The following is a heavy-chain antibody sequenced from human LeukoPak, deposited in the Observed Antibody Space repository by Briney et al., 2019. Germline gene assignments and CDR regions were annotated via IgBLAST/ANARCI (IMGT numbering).Heavy chain of an antibody. CDR1: GFTFSSYW. CDR3: ARGGSGWPKNNFDY. J-gene: IGHJ4*02. CDR2: INSDGSST. D-gene: IGHD6-19*01. V-gene: IGHV3-74*01. Sequence: QPGGSLRLSCAASGFTFSSYWMHWVRQAPGKGLVWVSRINSDGSSTSYADSVKGRFTISRDNAKNTLYLQMNSLRAEDTAVYYCARGGSGWPKNNFDYWGQGTLVTVSS.